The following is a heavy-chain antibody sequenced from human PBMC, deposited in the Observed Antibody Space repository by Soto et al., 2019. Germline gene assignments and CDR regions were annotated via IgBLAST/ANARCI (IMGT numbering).Heavy chain of an antibody. V-gene: IGHV4-59*01. CDR1: DGSINYYY. Sequence: SETLSLTCTVSDGSINYYYWSWIRQPPGKGLEWIGYIYYSGSTNYNPSLKSRVTISVDTSKNQFSLKLSSVTAADTAVYYCAREHASSGYYPNWFDPWGQGTLVTVSS. J-gene: IGHJ5*02. D-gene: IGHD3-22*01. CDR3: AREHASSGYYPNWFDP. CDR2: IYYSGST.